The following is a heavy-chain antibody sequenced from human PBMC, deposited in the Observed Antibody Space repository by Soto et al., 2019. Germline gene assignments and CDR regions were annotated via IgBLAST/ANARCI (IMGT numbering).Heavy chain of an antibody. CDR3: ARCRRVRGAPSYNWFDP. V-gene: IGHV4-39*07. J-gene: IGHJ5*02. D-gene: IGHD3-10*01. CDR2: LFYSGST. Sequence: PSETLSLTCTVSGGSISSSSYYWGWVRQPPGKGLEWIGSLFYSGSTNYNPSLKSRVTISVDTSKNQFSLKVNSVTAADTAVYYCARCRRVRGAPSYNWFDPWGQGTPVTVSS. CDR1: GGSISSSSYY.